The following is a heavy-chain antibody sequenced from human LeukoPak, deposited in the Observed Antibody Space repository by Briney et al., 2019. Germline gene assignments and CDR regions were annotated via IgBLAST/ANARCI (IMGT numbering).Heavy chain of an antibody. J-gene: IGHJ4*02. CDR3: AREIFGPGSYPDF. V-gene: IGHV3-33*01. CDR2: IWHDGSHK. Sequence: GGSLRLSCAASGFAFNTYAMHWVRQAPGQGLEWVALIWHDGSHKFYSNSVRGQFTISRDNSKNTVSLQMNNLRPEDAAVYYCAREIFGPGSYPDFWGQGTLVTVSS. CDR1: GFAFNTYA. D-gene: IGHD3-10*01.